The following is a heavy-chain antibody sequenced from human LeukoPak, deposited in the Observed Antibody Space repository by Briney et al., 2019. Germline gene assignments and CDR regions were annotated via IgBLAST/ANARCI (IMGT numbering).Heavy chain of an antibody. CDR3: ARLRENWSGWGTTAGDV. V-gene: IGHV1-69*05. J-gene: IGHJ6*04. CDR2: IIPIFGTA. D-gene: IGHD3-3*01. CDR1: GGTFSSYA. Sequence: SVKVSCKASGGTFSSYAISWVRQAPGQGLEWTGRIIPIFGTANYAQKFQGRVTITTDESTSTAYMELSSLRSEDTAVYYCARLRENWSGWGTTAGDVWGKGTTVTVSS.